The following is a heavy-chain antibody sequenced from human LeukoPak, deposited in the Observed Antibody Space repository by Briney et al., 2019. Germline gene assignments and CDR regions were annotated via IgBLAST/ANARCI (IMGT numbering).Heavy chain of an antibody. Sequence: KTSETLSLTCTVSGGSISSSSYYWGWIRQPPGKGLEWIGSIYYSGSTYYNPSLKSRVTISVDTSKTQFSLKLSSVTAADTAVYYCARMSRFSWTPYYLDYWSQGTLVIVSS. CDR2: IYYSGST. CDR3: ARMSRFSWTPYYLDY. J-gene: IGHJ4*02. CDR1: GGSISSSSYY. D-gene: IGHD3-10*01. V-gene: IGHV4-39*07.